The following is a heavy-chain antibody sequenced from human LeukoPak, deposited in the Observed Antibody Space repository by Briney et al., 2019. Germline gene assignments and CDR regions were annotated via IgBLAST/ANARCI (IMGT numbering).Heavy chain of an antibody. CDR2: ISYDGSNK. Sequence: GGSLRLSCAASGFTFSSYAMHWVRQAPGKGLEWVAVISYDGSNKCYADSVKGRFTISRDNSKNTLYLQMNSLRAEDTAVYYCASEVATYWYFDLWGRGTLVTVSS. D-gene: IGHD5-12*01. CDR1: GFTFSSYA. CDR3: ASEVATYWYFDL. V-gene: IGHV3-30-3*01. J-gene: IGHJ2*01.